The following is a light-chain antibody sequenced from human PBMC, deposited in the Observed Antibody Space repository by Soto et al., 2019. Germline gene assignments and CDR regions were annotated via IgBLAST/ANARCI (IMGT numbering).Light chain of an antibody. CDR2: AAS. V-gene: IGKV1-39*01. CDR3: QQSYSTPWT. Sequence: DIQMTQSTSSLSASVGDRVTITCRASQRISSYLDWYQQKPGKAPNLLIYAASSLQSGVPSRFSGSGSGTDFTLTISSLQPEDFATYYCQQSYSTPWTFGQGTKVDI. CDR1: QRISSY. J-gene: IGKJ1*01.